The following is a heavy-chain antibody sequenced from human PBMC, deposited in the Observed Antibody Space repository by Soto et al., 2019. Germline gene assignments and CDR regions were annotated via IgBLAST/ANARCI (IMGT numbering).Heavy chain of an antibody. J-gene: IGHJ5*02. CDR1: GGSISSYY. D-gene: IGHD2-21*02. Sequence: SENLSLSCTVSGGSISSYYWSWIRQPPGKGLEWIGYIYYSGSTNYNPSLKSRVTISVDTSKNQFSLKLSSVTAADTAVYYCARSVVVTAINWFDPWGQGTLVTVSS. V-gene: IGHV4-59*01. CDR3: ARSVVVTAINWFDP. CDR2: IYYSGST.